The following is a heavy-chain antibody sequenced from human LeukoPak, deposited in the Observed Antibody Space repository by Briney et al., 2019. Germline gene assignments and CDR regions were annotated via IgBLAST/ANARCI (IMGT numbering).Heavy chain of an antibody. J-gene: IGHJ6*03. CDR2: IYYSGST. Sequence: SETLSLTCTVSGGSISSSSYYWGWIRQPPGKGLEWIGSIYYSGSTYYNPSLKSRVTISVDTSKNQFSLKLSSVTAADTAVYYCARHPSSDYYYYYYYMDVWGKGTTVTISS. D-gene: IGHD4-17*01. V-gene: IGHV4-39*01. CDR3: ARHPSSDYYYYYYYMDV. CDR1: GGSISSSSYY.